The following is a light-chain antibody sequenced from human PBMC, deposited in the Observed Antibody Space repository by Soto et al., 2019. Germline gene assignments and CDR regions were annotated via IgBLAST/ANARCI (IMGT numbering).Light chain of an antibody. V-gene: IGLV4-69*01. CDR2: LHSDGRH. CDR1: SGHSNYV. CDR3: QTWATVIQV. J-gene: IGLJ2*01. Sequence: QAVVTQSPSASASLGASVKLTCTLSSGHSNYVIAWHQQQPEKGPRFLMKLHSDGRHTKGDGIPDRFSGSSSGAERYLTISSLQSEDEADYYCQTWATVIQVFGGGTKVTVL.